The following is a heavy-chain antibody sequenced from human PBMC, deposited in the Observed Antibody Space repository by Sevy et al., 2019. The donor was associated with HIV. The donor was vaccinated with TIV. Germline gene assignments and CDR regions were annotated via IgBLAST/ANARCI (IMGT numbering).Heavy chain of an antibody. V-gene: IGHV1-3*04. CDR3: ARDHAGSVEFYFDH. J-gene: IGHJ4*02. CDR1: GYTVNRHG. CDR2: TATDTGDT. Sequence: ASVKVSCKASGYTVNRHGLHWVRQAPAQGLEWMGWTATDTGDTRYSQKFQGRLTITTDTSASTLYMELSSLTSEDTAVYYCARDHAGSVEFYFDHWGQGTLVTVSS.